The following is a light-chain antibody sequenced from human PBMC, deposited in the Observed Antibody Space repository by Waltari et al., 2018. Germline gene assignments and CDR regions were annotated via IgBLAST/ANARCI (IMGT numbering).Light chain of an antibody. Sequence: EIVMTQSPATLSVSPGERVTLPCRASQSVSNGYLAWYQQKPDQAPRLLIYDASARATGIPARFSGSGSGTEFTLTISILQSEDFAVYYCQQYNNWPRTFGQGTKVEIK. J-gene: IGKJ1*01. CDR1: QSVSNGY. CDR2: DAS. V-gene: IGKV3-15*01. CDR3: QQYNNWPRT.